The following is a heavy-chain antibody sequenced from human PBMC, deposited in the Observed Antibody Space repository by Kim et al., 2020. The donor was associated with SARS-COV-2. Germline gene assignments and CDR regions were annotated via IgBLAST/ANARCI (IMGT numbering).Heavy chain of an antibody. D-gene: IGHD3-10*01. J-gene: IGHJ6*02. CDR3: VKDHYGSATHYTCMDV. V-gene: IGHV3-30*14. CDR2: TSDSGVNK. CDR1: GFLFSNYA. Sequence: GGSLRLSCAASGFLFSNYAMHWVRQAPGQGLEWVADTSDSGVNKYYADSVRGRFTISRDNSKNTLYLQMNSLRPDDTAVYYCVKDHYGSATHYTCMDVWGQGTTVTVS.